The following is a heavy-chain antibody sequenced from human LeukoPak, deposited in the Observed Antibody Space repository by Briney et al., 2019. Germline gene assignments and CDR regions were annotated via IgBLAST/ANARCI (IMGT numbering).Heavy chain of an antibody. J-gene: IGHJ4*02. CDR3: ASSLSLMVRGVITPDFDY. D-gene: IGHD3-10*01. CDR1: GFTFSSYS. CDR2: ISTSSSYI. Sequence: GGSLRLSCTASGFTFSSYSMNWVRQAPGKGLEWVSSISTSSSYIYYADSVKGRFTISRDNARNSLYLQMNTLRAEDTAVYSCASSLSLMVRGVITPDFDYWGQGTLVTVSS. V-gene: IGHV3-21*01.